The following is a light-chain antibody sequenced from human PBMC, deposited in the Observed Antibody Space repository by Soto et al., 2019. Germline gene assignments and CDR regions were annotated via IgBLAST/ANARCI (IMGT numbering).Light chain of an antibody. CDR3: QQYNSYSRT. V-gene: IGKV1-5*03. Sequence: DIHMTQSPSTLSASVGDRVTITCRASQSISSWLAWYQQKPGKAPKLLIYKASSLESGVPSRFSGSGSGTEFTLTISSLQPDDFATYYCQQYNSYSRTFGQGTKVAIK. CDR1: QSISSW. J-gene: IGKJ1*01. CDR2: KAS.